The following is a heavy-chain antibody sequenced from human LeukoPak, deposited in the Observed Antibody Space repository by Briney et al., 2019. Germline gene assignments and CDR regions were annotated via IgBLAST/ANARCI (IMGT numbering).Heavy chain of an antibody. CDR3: AREGGWFDP. Sequence: ASVEVSCKASGYSFTGYYIHWVRQAPGQGLEWVGWINPNNGGTNYAQNFQGRVTMTRDTSISTAYMELSSLISDDTAVYYCAREGGWFDPWGQGTLVTVSS. CDR1: GYSFTGYY. CDR2: INPNNGGT. J-gene: IGHJ5*02. V-gene: IGHV1-2*02. D-gene: IGHD3-16*01.